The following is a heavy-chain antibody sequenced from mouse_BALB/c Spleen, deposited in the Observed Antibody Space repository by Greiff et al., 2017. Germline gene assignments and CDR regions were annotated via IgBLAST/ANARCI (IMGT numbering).Heavy chain of an antibody. V-gene: IGHV1-80*01. CDR3: ARITTVVPYRYFDV. J-gene: IGHJ1*01. Sequence: QVQLQQSGAELVRPGSSVKISCKASGYAFSSYWMNWVKQRPGQGLEWIGQIYPGDGDTNYNGKFKGKATLTADKSSSTAYMQLSSLTSEDSAVYFCARITTVVPYRYFDVWGAGTTVTVSS. CDR2: IYPGDGDT. CDR1: GYAFSSYW. D-gene: IGHD1-1*01.